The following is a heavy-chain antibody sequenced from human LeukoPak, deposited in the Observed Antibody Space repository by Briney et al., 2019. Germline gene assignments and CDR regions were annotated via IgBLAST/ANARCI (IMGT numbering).Heavy chain of an antibody. CDR2: IYHSGST. J-gene: IGHJ5*02. CDR3: ARQSEDL. V-gene: IGHV4-38-2*01. CDR1: GYSISSGYY. Sequence: SETLSLTCAVSGYSISSGYYWGWIRQPPGKGLEWIGSIYHSGSTYYNPSLKSRVTISVDTSKNQFSLKLSSVTAADTAMYYCARQSEDLWGQGTLVTVSS.